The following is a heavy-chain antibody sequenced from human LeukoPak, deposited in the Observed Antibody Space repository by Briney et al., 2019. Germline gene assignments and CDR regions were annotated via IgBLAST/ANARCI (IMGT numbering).Heavy chain of an antibody. V-gene: IGHV4-34*01. J-gene: IGHJ4*02. CDR3: ARLGRRGAGSHY. CDR2: INEGGST. D-gene: IGHD3-10*01. CDR1: GGSFNGYY. Sequence: SETLSLNCAVSGGSFNGYYCNWIRQPPGKGLEWIGEINEGGSTNYNSSLESRVTISVDTSKNQFSLKLSSVTAADTAVYYCARLGRRGAGSHYWGQGTLVTVSS.